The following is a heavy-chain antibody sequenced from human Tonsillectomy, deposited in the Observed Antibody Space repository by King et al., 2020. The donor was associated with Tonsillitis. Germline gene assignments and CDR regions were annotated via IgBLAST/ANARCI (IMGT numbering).Heavy chain of an antibody. J-gene: IGHJ3*02. CDR1: GFTFSSYW. V-gene: IGHV3-7*03. Sequence: QLVQSGGGWVQPGGSLRLSCAASGFTFSSYWMSWVRQAPGKGLEWVANIKQDGSEEWYVDSVKGRFTISRDKAKKSLYLQMNSLRDEDTAVYYCARPRYYGDDAFDIWGQGTVVTVSS. D-gene: IGHD3-3*01. CDR3: ARPRYYGDDAFDI. CDR2: IKQDGSEE.